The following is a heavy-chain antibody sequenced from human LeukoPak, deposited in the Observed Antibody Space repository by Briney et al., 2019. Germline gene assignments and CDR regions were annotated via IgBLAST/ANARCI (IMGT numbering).Heavy chain of an antibody. CDR2: ISSSSSTI. V-gene: IGHV3-11*01. CDR3: ARDRGVGAPYYFDC. J-gene: IGHJ4*02. CDR1: AFTFIDYY. D-gene: IGHD1-26*01. Sequence: GGFLRLSCAASAFTFIDYYMRWIRKATGKGPAWDSYISSSSSTIYYAYFVKGRFTLSRQNAKKSLYLQMNSLRAEDMAVYYCARDRGVGAPYYFDCWGQGTLATVSS.